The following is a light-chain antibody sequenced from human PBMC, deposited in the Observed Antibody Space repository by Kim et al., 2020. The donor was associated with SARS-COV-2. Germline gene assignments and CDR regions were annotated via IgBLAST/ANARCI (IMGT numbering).Light chain of an antibody. J-gene: IGLJ2*01. V-gene: IGLV3-21*04. CDR1: NIGSKS. Sequence: APGKTARITCGGNNIGSKSVHWYQQMPGQAPVLVIYYDSDRPSGIPERFSGSNSGNTATLTISRVAAGDEADYYCQVWDSSSDHPVFGGGPQLTVL. CDR2: YDS. CDR3: QVWDSSSDHPV.